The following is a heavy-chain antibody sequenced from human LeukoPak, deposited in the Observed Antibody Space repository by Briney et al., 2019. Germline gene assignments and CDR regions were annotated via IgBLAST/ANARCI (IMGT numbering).Heavy chain of an antibody. Sequence: GGSLRLSCAASGFTFTSYWMSWVRQAPGKGLEWVANINQNGGEKYYVDSVKGRFTISRDNAKNSLYLQMNNLRAEDTAVYYCARDAGYGWYPGWGQGTLVTVSS. V-gene: IGHV3-7*01. CDR1: GFTFTSYW. D-gene: IGHD6-19*01. CDR2: INQNGGEK. J-gene: IGHJ4*02. CDR3: ARDAGYGWYPG.